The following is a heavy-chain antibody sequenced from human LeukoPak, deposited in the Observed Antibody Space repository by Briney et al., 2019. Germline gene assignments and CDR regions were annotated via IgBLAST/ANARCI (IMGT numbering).Heavy chain of an antibody. Sequence: SETLSLTCTVSGGSISSYYWSWIRQPPGKGLEWIGYIYTSGSTNYNPSLKSRVTISVDTSKNQFSLKLSSVTAADTAVYYCARRIQLERRGGPDAFDIWGQGTMVTVSS. D-gene: IGHD1-1*01. CDR2: IYTSGST. CDR3: ARRIQLERRGGPDAFDI. J-gene: IGHJ3*02. CDR1: GGSISSYY. V-gene: IGHV4-4*09.